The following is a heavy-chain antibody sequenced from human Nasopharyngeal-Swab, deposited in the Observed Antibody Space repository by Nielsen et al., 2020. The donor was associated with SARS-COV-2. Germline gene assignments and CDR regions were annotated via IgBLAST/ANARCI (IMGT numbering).Heavy chain of an antibody. V-gene: IGHV3-30*04. Sequence: WIRQPPGKGLESVAVISYDGSNKYYADSVKGRFTISRDNSKNTLYLQMNSLRAEDTAVYYCARDWIGNFDYWGQGTLVTVSS. CDR2: ISYDGSNK. D-gene: IGHD3-10*01. J-gene: IGHJ4*02. CDR3: ARDWIGNFDY.